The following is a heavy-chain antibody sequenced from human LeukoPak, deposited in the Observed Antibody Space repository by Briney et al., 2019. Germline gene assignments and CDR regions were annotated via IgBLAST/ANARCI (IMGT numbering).Heavy chain of an antibody. V-gene: IGHV3-23*01. CDR1: GFSVSSNA. CDR2: LGSDGRT. CDR3: AKGYYYMDV. Sequence: GGSLRLSCEASGFSVSSNAMAWVRQAPGKGLEWVSGLGSDGRTHYADSVKGRFTISRDHSKNTVYLQMDSLRAEDTALYYCAKGYYYMDVWGKGTTVTVSS. J-gene: IGHJ6*03.